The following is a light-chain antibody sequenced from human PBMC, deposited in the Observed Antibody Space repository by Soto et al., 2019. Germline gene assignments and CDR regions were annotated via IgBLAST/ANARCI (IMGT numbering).Light chain of an antibody. CDR3: QQYNSWPPCT. CDR2: GSS. V-gene: IGKV3-15*01. CDR1: ESVRST. Sequence: EIVLTQSPATLSLSPGEGATLSCRATESVRSTVAWYRQQPGQAPRLLIYGSSRRATGIPDRFRGSGSGTEFTLTISSLQSEDFAVYYCQQYNSWPPCTFGQGTRLEI. J-gene: IGKJ5*01.